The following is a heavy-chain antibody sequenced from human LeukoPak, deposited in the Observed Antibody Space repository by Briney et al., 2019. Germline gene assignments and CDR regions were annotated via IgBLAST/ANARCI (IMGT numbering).Heavy chain of an antibody. V-gene: IGHV5-51*01. J-gene: IGHJ3*01. Sequence: PGESLKISCKGSGYSFTSYWIGWVRQMPGKGLEWMGIIYPGDSDSRLSPSLQGQVTISADKSISTAYLQWNSLKASDTAMYYCARGHHVVVATATWASDAFDLWGQGTMVTVSS. CDR2: IYPGDSDS. CDR1: GYSFTSYW. CDR3: ARGHHVVVATATWASDAFDL. D-gene: IGHD2-21*02.